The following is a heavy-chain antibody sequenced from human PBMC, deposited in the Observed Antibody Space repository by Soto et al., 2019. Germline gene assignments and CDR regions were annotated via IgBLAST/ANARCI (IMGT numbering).Heavy chain of an antibody. J-gene: IGHJ4*02. CDR2: ISYDGSNK. CDR3: AKAAVGTVHYFDY. V-gene: IGHV3-30*18. D-gene: IGHD6-13*01. CDR1: GFTFSSSG. Sequence: QVHLVESGGGVVQPGRSLRLSCAASGFTFSSSGMHWVRQAPGKGLEWVAVISYDGSNKYYADSVKGRFTISRDESKKTLYLQMNSLRAEDTAVYSCAKAAVGTVHYFDYWGQGTLVTVSS.